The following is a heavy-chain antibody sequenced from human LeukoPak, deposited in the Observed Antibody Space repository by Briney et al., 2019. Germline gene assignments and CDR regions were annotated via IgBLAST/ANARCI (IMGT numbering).Heavy chain of an antibody. V-gene: IGHV4-59*01. CDR2: IYYSGST. Sequence: PSETLSLTCTVSGGSISSYYWSWIRPPPWKGLEWIGYIYYSGSTNYNPSLKSRVTISVDTSKNQFSLKLSSVTAADTAVYYCARGGAARPDYWGQGTLVTVSS. D-gene: IGHD6-6*01. CDR3: ARGGAARPDY. CDR1: GGSISSYY. J-gene: IGHJ4*02.